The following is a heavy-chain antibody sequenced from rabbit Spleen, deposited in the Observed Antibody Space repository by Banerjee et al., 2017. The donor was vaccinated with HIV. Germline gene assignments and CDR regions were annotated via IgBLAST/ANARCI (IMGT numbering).Heavy chain of an antibody. CDR1: GFDFSNYG. D-gene: IGHD3-1*01. V-gene: IGHV1S47*01. J-gene: IGHJ4*01. CDR2: IEPIFGNT. CDR3: ARDKELAIWGYEFDL. Sequence: QEQLVESGGGLVQPGGSLKLSCKASGFDFSNYGVSWVRQAPGKGLEWIGYIEPIFGNTYYANWVNGRFSISSHNAQNTLYLQLSSLTAADTATYFCARDKELAIWGYEFDLWGPGTLVTVS.